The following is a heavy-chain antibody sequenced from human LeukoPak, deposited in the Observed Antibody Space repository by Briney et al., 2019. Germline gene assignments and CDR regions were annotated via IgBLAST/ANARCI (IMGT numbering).Heavy chain of an antibody. CDR1: GFTFSDHY. Sequence: PGGSLRLSCAASGFTFSDHYMDWGRHAPREGREWVVRTRDKANSYTTEYAASVKGRFTISRDASKTSLYLQMNSLKTEDTAVYYCARGDGYDRRSFDYWGQGTLVTVSS. D-gene: IGHD5-12*01. V-gene: IGHV3-72*01. CDR3: ARGDGYDRRSFDY. CDR2: TRDKANSYTT. J-gene: IGHJ4*02.